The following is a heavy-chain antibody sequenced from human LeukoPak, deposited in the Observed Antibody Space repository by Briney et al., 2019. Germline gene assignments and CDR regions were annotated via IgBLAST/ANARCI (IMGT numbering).Heavy chain of an antibody. J-gene: IGHJ4*02. V-gene: IGHV4-59*01. D-gene: IGHD3-9*01. CDR3: AREGRYYDILTGYYRRFDY. Sequence: SETLSLTCTVSGGSISSYYWSWIRQPPGKGLEWIGYIYYSGSTNYNPPLKSRVTISVDTSKNQFSLKLSSVTAADTAVYYCAREGRYYDILTGYYRRFDYWGQGTLVTVSS. CDR2: IYYSGST. CDR1: GGSISSYY.